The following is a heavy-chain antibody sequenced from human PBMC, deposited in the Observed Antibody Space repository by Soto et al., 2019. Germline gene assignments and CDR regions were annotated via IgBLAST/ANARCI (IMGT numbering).Heavy chain of an antibody. J-gene: IGHJ5*02. D-gene: IGHD3-22*01. CDR1: GYSFTSYW. Sequence: PGESLKISCKGSGYSFTSYWIGWVRQMPGKGLEWMGIIYPGDSDTRYSPSFQGQVTISADKSISTAYLQWSSLKASDTDMYYCARQREYYDRSGYYSPAYNWFDPWGQGTLVTVSS. CDR3: ARQREYYDRSGYYSPAYNWFDP. V-gene: IGHV5-51*01. CDR2: IYPGDSDT.